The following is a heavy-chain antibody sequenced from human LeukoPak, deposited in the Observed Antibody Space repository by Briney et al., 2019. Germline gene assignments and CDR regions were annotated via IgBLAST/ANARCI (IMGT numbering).Heavy chain of an antibody. Sequence: GGSLSLSRAASGFTFSSYWMHWVRQAPGKGLVWVSRINSDGSSTSYADSVKGRFTISRDNAKSTLYLQMNSLRAEVTAVYYCARGTLPYSSSSGATDWGQGTLVTVSS. D-gene: IGHD6-6*01. CDR1: GFTFSSYW. J-gene: IGHJ4*02. CDR3: ARGTLPYSSSSGATD. CDR2: INSDGSST. V-gene: IGHV3-74*01.